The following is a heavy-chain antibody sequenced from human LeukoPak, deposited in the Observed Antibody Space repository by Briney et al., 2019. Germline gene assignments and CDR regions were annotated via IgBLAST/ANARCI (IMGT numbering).Heavy chain of an antibody. CDR3: TRGPSGSDY. V-gene: IGHV1-2*06. D-gene: IGHD3-10*01. J-gene: IGHJ4*02. CDR2: INPSSGGT. CDR1: GYTFTGYY. Sequence: ASVKVSCKVSGYTFTGYYLHWVRQAPGQGLEWMGRINPSSGGTNYAQKFQGRVTMTRDTSINTAYMDLSSLRSDDTAVYYCTRGPSGSDYWGQGTLVTVS.